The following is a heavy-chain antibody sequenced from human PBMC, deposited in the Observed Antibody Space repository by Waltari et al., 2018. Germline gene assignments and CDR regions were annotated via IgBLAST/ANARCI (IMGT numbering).Heavy chain of an antibody. CDR1: GGSFSGYY. V-gene: IGHV4-34*01. CDR3: ASSSEDYYGMDV. CDR2: IKHRGRT. J-gene: IGHJ6*02. Sequence: QVQLQQWGAGLLKPSETLSLTCAVYGGSFSGYYWSWIRQPPGKGLEWIGEIKHRGRTNYNPSLKSRVTIAVDTSKNQFSLKLSSVTAADTAVYYCASSSEDYYGMDVWGQGTTVTVSS. D-gene: IGHD6-6*01.